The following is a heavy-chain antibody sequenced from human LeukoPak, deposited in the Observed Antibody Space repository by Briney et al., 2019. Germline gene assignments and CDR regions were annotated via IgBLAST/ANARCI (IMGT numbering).Heavy chain of an antibody. CDR3: AKDYDSSGYYYDAFDI. CDR2: ISYDGSNK. Sequence: PGGSLRLSCAASGFTFSTYGMHWVRQAPGKGLEWVAPISYDGSNKYYADSVKGRFTISRDNSKNTLYLQMNSLRAEDTAVYYCAKDYDSSGYYYDAFDIWGQGTMVTVSS. V-gene: IGHV3-30*18. J-gene: IGHJ3*02. CDR1: GFTFSTYG. D-gene: IGHD3-22*01.